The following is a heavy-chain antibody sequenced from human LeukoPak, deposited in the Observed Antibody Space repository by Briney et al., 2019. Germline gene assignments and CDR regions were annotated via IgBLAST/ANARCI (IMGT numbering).Heavy chain of an antibody. CDR2: IKSIASGGTT. CDR1: GFTFSPAW. J-gene: IGHJ4*02. CDR3: PWDDKALFDY. V-gene: IGHV3-15*01. D-gene: IGHD3-22*01. Sequence: GGSLRLSCAASGFTFSPAWMSWVRQAPGKGLERVGRIKSIASGGTTDYAAPVKGRFTISRDDSKDTVYLQMNSLNTDDTAVYYCPWDDKALFDYWGQGTLVTVSS.